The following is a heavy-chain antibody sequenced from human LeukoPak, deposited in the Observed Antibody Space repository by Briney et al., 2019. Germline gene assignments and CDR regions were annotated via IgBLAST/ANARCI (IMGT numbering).Heavy chain of an antibody. CDR2: IYIGDNP. CDR3: ARVRPWVFDY. V-gene: IGHV3-53*04. J-gene: IGHJ4*02. CDR1: RLTVSSSY. Sequence: GGSLRLSCAASRLTVSSSYMSWVRQAPGKGLEWVSIIYIGDNPHYADSVKGRFTISRHNSKNTLYLQMNSLRAEDTAVYYCARVRPWVFDYWGQGTLVTVSS.